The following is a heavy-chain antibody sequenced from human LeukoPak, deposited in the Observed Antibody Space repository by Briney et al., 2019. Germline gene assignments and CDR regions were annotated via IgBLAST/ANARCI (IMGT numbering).Heavy chain of an antibody. CDR2: ISSSSSYI. CDR3: AREGTAMVSSDY. V-gene: IGHV3-21*01. J-gene: IGHJ4*02. Sequence: GGSLRLSCAASGFTFSSYSMNWVRQAPGKGLEWVSSISSSSSYIYYADSVKGRFTISRDNAKNSLYLQMNSLRAEDTAVYYCAREGTAMVSSDYWGQRTLVTVSS. D-gene: IGHD5-18*01. CDR1: GFTFSSYS.